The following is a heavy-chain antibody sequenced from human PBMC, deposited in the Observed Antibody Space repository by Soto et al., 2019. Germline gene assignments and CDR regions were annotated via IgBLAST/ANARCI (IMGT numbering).Heavy chain of an antibody. D-gene: IGHD3-3*01. Sequence: PGGSLRLSCAASGFTFSNAWMNWVRQAPGKGLEWVGRIKSKTDGGTTDYAAPVKGRFTISRDDSKNTLYLQMNSLKTEDTAVYYCTTDLGLYDTVLRFLEWLPYDAFDIWGQGTMVTVSS. CDR3: TTDLGLYDTVLRFLEWLPYDAFDI. J-gene: IGHJ3*02. CDR2: IKSKTDGGTT. CDR1: GFTFSNAW. V-gene: IGHV3-15*07.